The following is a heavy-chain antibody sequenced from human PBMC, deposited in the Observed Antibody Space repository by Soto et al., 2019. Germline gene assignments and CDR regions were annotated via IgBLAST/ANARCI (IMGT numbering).Heavy chain of an antibody. CDR2: ISSSSSTI. CDR1: GFTFSSYS. D-gene: IGHD3-9*01. J-gene: IGHJ6*02. Sequence: EVQLVESGGGLVQPGGSLRLSCAASGFTFSSYSMNWVRQAPGKGLEWVSYISSSSSTIYYADSVKGRFTISRDNAKNSLYLQMNSLRDEDTAVYYCARAPLPDYDILTGYYYYYDGMDVWGQGTTVTVSS. CDR3: ARAPLPDYDILTGYYYYYDGMDV. V-gene: IGHV3-48*02.